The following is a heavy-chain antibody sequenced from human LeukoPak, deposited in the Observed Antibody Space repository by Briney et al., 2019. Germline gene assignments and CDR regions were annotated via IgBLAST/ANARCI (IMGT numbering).Heavy chain of an antibody. CDR3: VRDALVGYFSYYFMDV. J-gene: IGHJ6*03. Sequence: SETLSFTCTVYSGSISSNNWTWLRQSQVKGLEWFGNISHSVITSYNPSLKSPVTISIDTSKNQFSLKLSSVTAADTAVYYCVRDALVGYFSYYFMDVCGKGTTFTVSS. D-gene: IGHD2-15*01. CDR1: SGSISSNN. CDR2: ISHSVIT. V-gene: IGHV4-59*01.